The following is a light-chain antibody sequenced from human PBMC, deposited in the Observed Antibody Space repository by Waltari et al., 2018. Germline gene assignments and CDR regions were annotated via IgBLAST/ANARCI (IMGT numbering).Light chain of an antibody. CDR1: SSDVGGYNY. J-gene: IGLJ1*01. Sequence: QSALTQPPSASGSPGQSVTISCTGTSSDVGGYNYVSWYQPHPGKAPKPMIYEVTKRPSGVPDRFSGSKSGNTASLTVSGLQGEDEADYYCVSYAAGSNYVFGTGTKVTVL. CDR2: EVT. V-gene: IGLV2-8*01. CDR3: VSYAAGSNYV.